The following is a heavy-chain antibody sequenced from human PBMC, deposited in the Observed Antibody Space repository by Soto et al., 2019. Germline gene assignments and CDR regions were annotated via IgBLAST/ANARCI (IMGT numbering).Heavy chain of an antibody. D-gene: IGHD4-4*01. CDR1: GYSFTSYW. J-gene: IGHJ6*02. CDR2: IYPSDSDT. V-gene: IGHV5-51*01. Sequence: GESLKISCKGSGYSFTSYWIGWVRQMPGKGLEWMGIIYPSDSDTRYSPSFQGQVTISADKSISTAYLQWSSLKASDTAMYYCARQDYSGYYYYGMDVWGQGTTVTVSS. CDR3: ARQDYSGYYYYGMDV.